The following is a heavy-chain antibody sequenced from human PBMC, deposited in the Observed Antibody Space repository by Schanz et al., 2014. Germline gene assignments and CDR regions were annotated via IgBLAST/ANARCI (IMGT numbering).Heavy chain of an antibody. J-gene: IGHJ4*02. CDR3: AREIPAGGHFDY. CDR2: LRSDGSRR. V-gene: IGHV3-30*02. Sequence: VQLVESGGGVVQPGGSLRLSCVGSGYSFSDYDMYWIRQAPGKGLEWLAFLRSDGSRRDYADSVKGRFTISRDNSKNTLYLRMISLRAEDTAMFYCAREIPAGGHFDYWGQGTLVSVSS. CDR1: GYSFSDYD. D-gene: IGHD2-15*01.